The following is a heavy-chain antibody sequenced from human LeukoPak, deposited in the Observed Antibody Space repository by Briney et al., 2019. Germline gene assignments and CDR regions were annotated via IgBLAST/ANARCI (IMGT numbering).Heavy chain of an antibody. J-gene: IGHJ6*03. Sequence: ASVKVSCKASGYTFTSYYMHWVRQAPGQGLEWMGIINPSGSSTSYAQKFQGRVTMTRDMSTSTAYMELSSLRSEDTAVYYCARSPAHYYYYMDVWGKGTTVTISS. CDR2: INPSGSST. CDR3: ARSPAHYYYYMDV. V-gene: IGHV1-46*01. CDR1: GYTFTSYY.